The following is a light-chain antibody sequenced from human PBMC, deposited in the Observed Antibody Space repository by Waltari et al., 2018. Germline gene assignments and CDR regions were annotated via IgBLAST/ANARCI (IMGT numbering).Light chain of an antibody. Sequence: RRSSQSISRDLSWYQQKPGQAPRLLIDGGSNRATGVPPRFSGSGSGTDFSLTISGLEPEDSAVYYCQHHFRLPATFGQGTKVEIK. J-gene: IGKJ1*01. CDR2: GGS. V-gene: IGKV3-20*01. CDR1: QSISRD. CDR3: QHHFRLPAT.